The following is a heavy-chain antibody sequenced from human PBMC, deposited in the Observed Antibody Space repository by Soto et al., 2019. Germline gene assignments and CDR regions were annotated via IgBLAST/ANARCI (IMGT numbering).Heavy chain of an antibody. J-gene: IGHJ3*02. CDR1: GFTFSSYA. D-gene: IGHD5-18*01. Sequence: GGSLRLSCAASGFTFSSYAMSWVRQAPGKGLEWVSAISGSGGSTYYADSVKGRFTISRDNSKNTLYLQMNSLRAEDTAVYYCAKGRGGYSYGTPDAFDIWCQGTMVTVSS. V-gene: IGHV3-23*01. CDR3: AKGRGGYSYGTPDAFDI. CDR2: ISGSGGST.